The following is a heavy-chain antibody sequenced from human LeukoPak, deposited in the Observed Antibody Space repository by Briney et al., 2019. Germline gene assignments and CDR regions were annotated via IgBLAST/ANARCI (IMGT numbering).Heavy chain of an antibody. CDR3: ARGAILGAFNLMDY. D-gene: IGHD1-26*01. J-gene: IGHJ4*02. Sequence: PGGSLRLSCAASRFSFSNYAMHWVRQAPGKGLDWVAVILYDGSIQNTADSVRGRFIISRDNSKNTVFLQMSSLTTDDTAVYYCARGAILGAFNLMDYWGQGTLVTVSS. V-gene: IGHV3-30*04. CDR1: RFSFSNYA. CDR2: ILYDGSIQ.